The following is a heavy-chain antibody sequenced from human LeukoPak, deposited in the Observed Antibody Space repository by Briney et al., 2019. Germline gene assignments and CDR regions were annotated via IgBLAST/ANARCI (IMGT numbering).Heavy chain of an antibody. J-gene: IGHJ3*02. CDR3: ARLSRRYPHDAFDI. CDR2: ISSSSSYI. Sequence: GGSLRLSCAASGFTFSSYSMNWVRQAPGKGLEWVSSISSSSSYIYYTDSVKGRFTISRDSAKNSLYLQMNSLRAEDTAVYYCARLSRRYPHDAFDIWGQGTMVTVSS. D-gene: IGHD2-2*01. V-gene: IGHV3-21*01. CDR1: GFTFSSYS.